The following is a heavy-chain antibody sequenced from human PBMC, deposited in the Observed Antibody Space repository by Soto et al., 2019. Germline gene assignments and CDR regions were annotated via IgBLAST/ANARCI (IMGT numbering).Heavy chain of an antibody. CDR2: ISPADGHT. J-gene: IGHJ4*01. CDR1: GFNFRGYA. V-gene: IGHV1-3*01. Sequence: ASVKVSCKTSGFNFRGYAIHWVRQAPGQRLEWMGWISPADGHTKYSQQFQDRFSITMDTSTSTAYMDLSSLRSEDTAVFFCARAVNSRAHQRFDYWG. CDR3: ARAVNSRAHQRFDY. D-gene: IGHD3-22*01.